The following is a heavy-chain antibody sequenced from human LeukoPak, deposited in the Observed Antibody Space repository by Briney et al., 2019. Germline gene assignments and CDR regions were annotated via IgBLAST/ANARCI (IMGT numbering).Heavy chain of an antibody. D-gene: IGHD6-25*01. Sequence: ASETLSLTRTVSGGSISSGGYYWSWIRQPPGKGLEWIGYIYHSGSTYYNPSLKSRVTISVDRSKNQFSLKLSSVTAADTAVYYCARGSPDARAAFDYWGQGTLVTVSS. V-gene: IGHV4-30-2*01. CDR2: IYHSGST. CDR3: ARGSPDARAAFDY. J-gene: IGHJ4*02. CDR1: GGSISSGGYY.